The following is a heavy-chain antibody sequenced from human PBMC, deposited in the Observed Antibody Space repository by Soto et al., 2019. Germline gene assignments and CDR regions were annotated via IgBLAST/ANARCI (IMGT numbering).Heavy chain of an antibody. CDR1: GFTFSSYW. CDR2: IKQDGSEK. D-gene: IGHD6-19*01. J-gene: IGHJ4*02. V-gene: IGHV3-7*04. CDR3: ARARQWLVRDPSSHYDY. Sequence: EVQLVESGGGLVQPGGSLRLSCAASGFTFSSYWMSWVRQAPGKGLEWVANIKQDGSEKYYVDSVKGRFTISRDNAKNSLYLQMNGLRAEDTAVYYCARARQWLVRDPSSHYDYWGQGTLVTVSS.